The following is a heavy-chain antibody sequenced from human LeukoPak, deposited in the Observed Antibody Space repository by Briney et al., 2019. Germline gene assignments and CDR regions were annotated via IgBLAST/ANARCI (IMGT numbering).Heavy chain of an antibody. D-gene: IGHD3-10*01. V-gene: IGHV1-69*05. CDR3: ARYYYGSGSSPWY. CDR1: GGTFSSYA. Sequence: ASVKVSCKASGGTFSSYAISWVRQAPGQGLEWMGRIIPIFGTANYAQKFQGRVTITTDESTSTAYMELSSLRSENTAVYYCARYYYGSGSSPWYWGQGTLVTVSS. J-gene: IGHJ4*02. CDR2: IIPIFGTA.